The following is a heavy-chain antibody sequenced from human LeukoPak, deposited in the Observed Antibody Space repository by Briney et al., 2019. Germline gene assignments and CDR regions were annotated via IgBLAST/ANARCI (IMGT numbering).Heavy chain of an antibody. J-gene: IGHJ5*02. CDR1: GFTFSSYG. D-gene: IGHD3-10*01. V-gene: IGHV3-30*18. Sequence: GGSLRLSCAASGFTFSSYGMHWVRQAPGKGLEWVAVISYDGSNKYYADSVKGRFTISRDNSKNTLYLQMNSLRAEDTAVYYCAKDLESSSYYGSGSRGPNWFDPWGQGTLVTVSS. CDR2: ISYDGSNK. CDR3: AKDLESSSYYGSGSRGPNWFDP.